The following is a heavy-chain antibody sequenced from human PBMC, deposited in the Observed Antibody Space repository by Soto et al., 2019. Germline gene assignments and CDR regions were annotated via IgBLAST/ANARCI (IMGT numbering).Heavy chain of an antibody. J-gene: IGHJ4*02. CDR2: VYYSGST. CDR3: ARDLGYYDSSGYVDY. V-gene: IGHV4-59*01. CDR1: GGSISGYY. D-gene: IGHD3-22*01. Sequence: SETLSLTCTISGGSISGYYWSWIRQPPGKGLEWIGYVYYSGSTKYNPSLESRVTISADTSKNQFSLRVTSVTAADTAVYYCARDLGYYDSSGYVDYWGQGTLVTVSS.